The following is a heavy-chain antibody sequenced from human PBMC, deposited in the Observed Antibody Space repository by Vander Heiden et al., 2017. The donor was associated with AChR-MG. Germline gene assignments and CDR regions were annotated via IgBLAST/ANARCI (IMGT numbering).Heavy chain of an antibody. CDR3: ARRQRGSYRSYYYYYMDV. D-gene: IGHD1-26*01. Sequence: QVQLQQWGAGLLKPSETLSLTCAVYGGSFSGYYWSWIRQPPGKGLEWIGEINHSGSTNYNPSLKSRVTISVDTSKNQFSLKLSSVTAADTAVYYCARRQRGSYRSYYYYYMDVWGKGTTVTVSS. V-gene: IGHV4-34*01. CDR1: GGSFSGYY. CDR2: INHSGST. J-gene: IGHJ6*03.